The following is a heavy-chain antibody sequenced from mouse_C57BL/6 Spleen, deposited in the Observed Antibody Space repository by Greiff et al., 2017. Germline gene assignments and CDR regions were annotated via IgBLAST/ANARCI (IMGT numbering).Heavy chain of an antibody. CDR3: ARWGNYVNYFDY. CDR2: IYPGDGDT. Sequence: QVQLQQSGPELVKPGASVQISCKASGYAFSSSWMNWVKQRPGKGLEWIGRIYPGDGDTNYNGKFKGKATLTADKSSSTAYMQLSSLTSEDSAVYFCARWGNYVNYFDYWGQGTTLTVSS. D-gene: IGHD2-1*01. V-gene: IGHV1-82*01. CDR1: GYAFSSSW. J-gene: IGHJ2*01.